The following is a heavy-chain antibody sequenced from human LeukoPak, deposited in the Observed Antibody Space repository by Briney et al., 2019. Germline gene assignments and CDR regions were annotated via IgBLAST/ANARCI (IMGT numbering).Heavy chain of an antibody. V-gene: IGHV4-59*01. CDR1: GGSISSYY. D-gene: IGHD2-21*02. CDR2: IYYSGST. Sequence: SETLSLTCTVSGGSISSYYWSWIRQPPGKGLEWIGYIYYSGSTNCNPSLKSRVTISVDTSKNQFSLKLSSVTAADTAVYYCARGGSGGDCSAFDYWGQGTLVTVSS. J-gene: IGHJ4*02. CDR3: ARGGSGGDCSAFDY.